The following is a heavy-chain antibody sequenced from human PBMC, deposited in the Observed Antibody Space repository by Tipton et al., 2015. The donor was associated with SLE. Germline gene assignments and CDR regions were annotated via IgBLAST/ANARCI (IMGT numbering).Heavy chain of an antibody. CDR1: GFTFSSYG. D-gene: IGHD2-15*01. CDR3: AKAGYCSGGSCYRGAFDY. J-gene: IGHJ4*02. V-gene: IGHV3-30*18. CDR2: ISYDGSNK. Sequence: SLRLSCAASGFTFSSYGMHWVRQAPGKGLEWVAVISYDGSNKYYADSVKGRFTISRDNSKNTLYLQMNSLRAEDTAVYYCAKAGYCSGGSCYRGAFDYWGQGTLVTVSS.